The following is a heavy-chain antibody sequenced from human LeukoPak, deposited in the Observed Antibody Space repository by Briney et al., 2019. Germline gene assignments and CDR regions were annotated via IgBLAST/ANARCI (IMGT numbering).Heavy chain of an antibody. D-gene: IGHD3-9*01. CDR1: GFTCSSYW. Sequence: PGGSLRLSCAASGFTCSSYWMSWVRQAPGKGLEWVANIKEDGSEKDYVGSVKGRFTISRDNARNSLYLQMNSLRAEDTAVYYCARNPELGLDSTGYRAFGIWGQGTMVTVSS. J-gene: IGHJ3*02. V-gene: IGHV3-7*01. CDR3: ARNPELGLDSTGYRAFGI. CDR2: IKEDGSEK.